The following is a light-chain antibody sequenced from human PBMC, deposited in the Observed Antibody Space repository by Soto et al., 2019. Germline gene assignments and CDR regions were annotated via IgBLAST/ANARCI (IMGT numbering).Light chain of an antibody. J-gene: IGKJ5*01. CDR1: QSVDNR. Sequence: EVVLTQSPGTLSLSPGERATLSCRASQSVDNRLAWYQQTTGQPPRLLIFDASSRATDIPDRFSGRGSGTDFSLTITRLAPEDFALYYCQHYSPSPVTFGQGTRLEIK. CDR2: DAS. CDR3: QHYSPSPVT. V-gene: IGKV3-20*01.